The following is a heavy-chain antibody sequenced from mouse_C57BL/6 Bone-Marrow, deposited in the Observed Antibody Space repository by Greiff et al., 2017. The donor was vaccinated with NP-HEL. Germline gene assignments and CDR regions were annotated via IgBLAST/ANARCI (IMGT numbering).Heavy chain of an antibody. CDR2: ILPGSGST. Sequence: QVQLQQSGAELMKPGASVKLSCKATGYTFTGYWIEWVKQRPGHGLEWIGEILPGSGSTNYNEKFKGKATFTADTSSNPAYMQLSSLTTEDSAISYYAREGGLLPSYFDYWGQGPTLTVSS. D-gene: IGHD2-3*01. CDR3: AREGGLLPSYFDY. CDR1: GYTFTGYW. J-gene: IGHJ2*01. V-gene: IGHV1-9*01.